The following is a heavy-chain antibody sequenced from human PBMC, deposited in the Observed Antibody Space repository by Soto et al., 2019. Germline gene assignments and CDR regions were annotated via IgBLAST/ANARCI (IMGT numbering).Heavy chain of an antibody. D-gene: IGHD6-19*01. CDR2: IRSSSTYI. J-gene: IGHJ4*02. CDR3: ARVTKYSSGFDY. CDR1: GFNLRDHD. Sequence: QVQLVESGGGLVKPGGSLRLSCADSGFNLRDHDMTWVRQAPGKGLEWVSYIRSSSTYINYADSVKGRFTISRDNAQNLLYLQMNRLRVDDTAVYYCARVTKYSSGFDYWVQGTLVTVSS. V-gene: IGHV3-11*05.